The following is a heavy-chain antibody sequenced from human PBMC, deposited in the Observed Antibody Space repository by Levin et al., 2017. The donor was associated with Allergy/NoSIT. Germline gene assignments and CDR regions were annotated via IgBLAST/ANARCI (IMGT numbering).Heavy chain of an antibody. V-gene: IGHV3-20*04. CDR1: GFTFDDYG. J-gene: IGHJ6*03. Sequence: GGSLRLSCAASGFTFDDYGMSWVRQAPGKGLEWVSGINWNGGSTGYADSVKGRFTISGDNAKNSLYLQMNSLRAEDTALYYCARESGFDVYYYYMDVWGIGTTVTVSS. CDR2: INWNGGST. D-gene: IGHD3-10*01. CDR3: ARESGFDVYYYYMDV.